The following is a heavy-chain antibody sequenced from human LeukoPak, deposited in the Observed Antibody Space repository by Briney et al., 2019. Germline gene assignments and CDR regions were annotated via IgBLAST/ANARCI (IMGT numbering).Heavy chain of an antibody. D-gene: IGHD3-22*01. Sequence: PGGSLRLSCAASGFTFSSYAMSWVRQAPGKGLEWVAFIRYDGSNKYYADSVKGRFTISRDNSKNTLYLQMNSLRAEDTAVYYCARHYSYDTSAYPYYFDYWGQGTLVTVSS. CDR1: GFTFSSYA. CDR3: ARHYSYDTSAYPYYFDY. V-gene: IGHV3-30*02. J-gene: IGHJ4*02. CDR2: IRYDGSNK.